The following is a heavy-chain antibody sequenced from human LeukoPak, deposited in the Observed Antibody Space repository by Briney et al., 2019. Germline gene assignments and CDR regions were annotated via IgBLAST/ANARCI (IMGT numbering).Heavy chain of an antibody. D-gene: IGHD5-18*01. J-gene: IGHJ4*02. Sequence: GGSLRLSCAVSGFTFSRYWMSWVRQAPGKGLEWVSSISSSSSYIYYADSVKGRFTISRDNAKNSLYLQMNSLRAEDTAVYYCARIAEAMGPGGWVDYWGQGTLVTVSS. CDR1: GFTFSRYW. CDR2: ISSSSSYI. V-gene: IGHV3-21*01. CDR3: ARIAEAMGPGGWVDY.